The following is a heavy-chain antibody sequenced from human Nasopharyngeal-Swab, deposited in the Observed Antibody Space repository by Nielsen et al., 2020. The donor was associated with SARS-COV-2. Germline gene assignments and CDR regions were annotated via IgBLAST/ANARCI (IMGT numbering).Heavy chain of an antibody. D-gene: IGHD3-22*01. Sequence: GGSLRLSCVASGFTFSDYVMNWVRQAPGKGLEWVSSISSTNNFIFYADSVKGRFTISRDNTKNSLYLQMNTLRVADTAVYYCARGFRRGSYYDNIGADSWGQGTLVTVSS. CDR1: GFTFSDYV. CDR2: ISSTNNFI. V-gene: IGHV3-21*01. CDR3: ARGFRRGSYYDNIGADS. J-gene: IGHJ4*02.